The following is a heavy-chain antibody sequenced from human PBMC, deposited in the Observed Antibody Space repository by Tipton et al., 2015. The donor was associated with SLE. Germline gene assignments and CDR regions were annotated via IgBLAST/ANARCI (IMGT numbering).Heavy chain of an antibody. Sequence: TLSLTCTVSGGSISSHYWSWIRQPPGKGLEWIGYIYYSGSTNYNPSLKSRVTISVDTSKNQFSLKLSSVTAADTAVYYCARGSRGSYPRDAFDIWGQGTMVTVSS. CDR3: ARGSRGSYPRDAFDI. CDR1: GGSISSHY. D-gene: IGHD1-26*01. V-gene: IGHV4-59*11. CDR2: IYYSGST. J-gene: IGHJ3*02.